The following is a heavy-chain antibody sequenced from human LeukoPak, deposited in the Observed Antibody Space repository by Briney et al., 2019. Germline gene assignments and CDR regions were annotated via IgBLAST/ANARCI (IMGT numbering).Heavy chain of an antibody. CDR2: IKQDGSEK. CDR1: GFTFSSYW. D-gene: IGHD3-22*01. V-gene: IGHV3-7*01. CDR3: ARDAPMMVVVRNLAGAFDX. J-gene: IGHJ3*02. Sequence: TGGSLRLSCAASGFTFSSYWMSWVRQAPGKGLEWVANIKQDGSEKYYVDSVKGRFTISRDNAKNSLYLQMNSLRAEDTAVYYCARDAPMMVVVRNLAGAFDXWGQGTMVTVXX.